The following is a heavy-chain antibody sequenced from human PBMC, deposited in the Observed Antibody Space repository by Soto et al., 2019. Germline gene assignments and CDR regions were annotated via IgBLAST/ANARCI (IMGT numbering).Heavy chain of an antibody. J-gene: IGHJ4*02. CDR3: ARACSSNSCYDVFDY. V-gene: IGHV4-4*07. CDR1: GGSISSYY. D-gene: IGHD2-2*01. CDR2: IYTSGST. Sequence: SETLSLTCTVSGGSISSYYWSWIRQPAGKGLEWIGRIYTSGSTNYNPSLKSRVTMSVDTSKNQSSLKLSSVTAADTAVYYCARACSSNSCYDVFDYWGQGTLVTVSS.